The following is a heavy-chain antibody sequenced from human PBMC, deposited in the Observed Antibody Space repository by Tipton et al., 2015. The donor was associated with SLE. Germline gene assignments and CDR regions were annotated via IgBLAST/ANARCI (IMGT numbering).Heavy chain of an antibody. J-gene: IGHJ4*02. CDR2: INHSGST. Sequence: GLVKPSETLSLTCAVYGGSFSGYYWSWIRQPPGKGLEWIGEINHSGSTNYNPSLKSRVTISVDTSKKQFSLKLSSVTAADTAVYYCARRDITSGLDFWGQGTLVTVSS. CDR1: GGSFSGYY. CDR3: ARRDITSGLDF. D-gene: IGHD3-10*01. V-gene: IGHV4-34*01.